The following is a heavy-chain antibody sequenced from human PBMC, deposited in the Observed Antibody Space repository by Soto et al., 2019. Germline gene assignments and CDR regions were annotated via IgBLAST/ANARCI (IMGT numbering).Heavy chain of an antibody. V-gene: IGHV1-69*13. CDR2: IIPIFGTA. CDR1: GGTFSSYA. J-gene: IGHJ6*02. D-gene: IGHD3-3*01. Sequence: GASVKVSCKASGGTFSSYAISWVRQAPGQGLEWMGGIIPIFGTANYAQKFQGRVTITADESTSTAYMELSSLRSEDTAVYYCARKSAIFGVGPIPPYYYGMDVWGQGTTVTVPS. CDR3: ARKSAIFGVGPIPPYYYGMDV.